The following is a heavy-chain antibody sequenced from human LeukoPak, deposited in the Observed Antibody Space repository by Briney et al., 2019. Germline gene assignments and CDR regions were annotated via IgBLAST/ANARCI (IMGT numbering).Heavy chain of an antibody. J-gene: IGHJ6*04. D-gene: IGHD1-26*01. CDR1: GFTFSSYA. CDR3: AREYSGYDYGMDV. CDR2: ISYDGSNK. V-gene: IGHV3-30*04. Sequence: GASLRLSCAASGFTFSSYAMSWVRQAPGKGLEWVAVISYDGSNKYYADSVKGRFTISRDNSKNTLYLQMNSLRAEDTAVNYCAREYSGYDYGMDVWGKGTTVTVSS.